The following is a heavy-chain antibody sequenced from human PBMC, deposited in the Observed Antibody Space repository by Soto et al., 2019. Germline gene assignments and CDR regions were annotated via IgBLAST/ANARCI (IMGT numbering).Heavy chain of an antibody. CDR3: VRVGSGTYSWRDP. J-gene: IGHJ5*02. D-gene: IGHD1-26*01. CDR2: INTDGGTT. V-gene: IGHV3-74*01. Sequence: EVQLEESGGDLVQPGGSLRLSCAASGFTFSSYWMHWVRQAPGKGVVWVSRINTDGGTTTYAESVKGRFTISRDNARNTLYLQMNSLRPEDTALYYCVRVGSGTYSWRDPWGQGTLVTVSS. CDR1: GFTFSSYW.